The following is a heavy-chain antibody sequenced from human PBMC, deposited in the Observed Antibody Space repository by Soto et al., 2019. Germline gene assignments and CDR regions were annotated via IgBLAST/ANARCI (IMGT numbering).Heavy chain of an antibody. CDR2: ISSSSSYI. D-gene: IGHD3-9*01. J-gene: IGHJ5*02. CDR3: ARGKADILTGSGWLDP. Sequence: GGSLRLSCAASGFTFSSYSMNWVRQAPGKGLEWVSSISSSSSYIYYADSVKGRFTISRDNAKNSLYLQMNSLRAEDTAVYYCARGKADILTGSGWLDPWGQGTLVTVSS. V-gene: IGHV3-21*01. CDR1: GFTFSSYS.